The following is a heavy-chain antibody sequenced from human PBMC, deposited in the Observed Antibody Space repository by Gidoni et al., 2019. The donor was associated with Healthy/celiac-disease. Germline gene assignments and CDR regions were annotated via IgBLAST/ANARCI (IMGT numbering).Heavy chain of an antibody. D-gene: IGHD6-13*01. CDR3: SHRVTSRSWYAYYFDY. V-gene: IGHV2-5*01. J-gene: IGHJ4*02. Sequence: QSTLKESGPTLVKPTQTLTLTCTFSGFSLSASGVGVGWIRQPPGKALELLALSYWNDYRRYSPSLKSSLTITKNTSKNQVVLTMTNMDPVDTSTYYCSHRVTSRSWYAYYFDYWGQGTLVTVSS. CDR2: SYWNDYR. CDR1: GFSLSASGVG.